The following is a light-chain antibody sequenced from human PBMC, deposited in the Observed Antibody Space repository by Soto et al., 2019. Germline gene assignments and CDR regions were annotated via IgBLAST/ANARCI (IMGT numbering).Light chain of an antibody. Sequence: DIQMTQSPSTLSASVGDRVTITCRASQSISSWLAWYQQKPGKAPKLLIYKASSLESGVPSRFSGSGSGTAFTLTISSLQTDDFATYYCQQYNSYSRTFGQGTKMEIK. CDR1: QSISSW. CDR2: KAS. V-gene: IGKV1-5*03. CDR3: QQYNSYSRT. J-gene: IGKJ1*01.